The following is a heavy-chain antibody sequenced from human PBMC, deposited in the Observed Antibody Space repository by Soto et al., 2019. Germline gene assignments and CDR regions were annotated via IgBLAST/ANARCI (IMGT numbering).Heavy chain of an antibody. CDR1: GASITTYY. V-gene: IGHV4-59*01. CDR3: ARDLKEYCSDGKCNWFDP. D-gene: IGHD2-15*01. J-gene: IGHJ5*02. Sequence: PSETLSLTCTVSGASITTYYWSWIRQPPGKGLEWIGYISCSGSTDYNPSLKSRVTISFDASKNQNSMQVRSATAADAAVYYCARDLKEYCSDGKCNWFDPWGQGTLVTVSS. CDR2: ISCSGST.